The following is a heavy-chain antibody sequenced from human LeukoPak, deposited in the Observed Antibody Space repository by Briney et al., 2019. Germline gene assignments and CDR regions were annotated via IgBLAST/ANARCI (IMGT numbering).Heavy chain of an antibody. CDR1: GYTFTSYG. CDR2: INPNSGGT. CDR3: ARVLGGSYLGYYFDY. J-gene: IGHJ4*02. D-gene: IGHD1-26*01. Sequence: ASVKVSCKASGYTFTSYGISWVRQAPGQGLEWMGWINPNSGGTNYAQKFQGRVTMTRDTSISTAYMELSRLRSDDTAVYYCARVLGGSYLGYYFDYWGQGTLVTVSS. V-gene: IGHV1-2*02.